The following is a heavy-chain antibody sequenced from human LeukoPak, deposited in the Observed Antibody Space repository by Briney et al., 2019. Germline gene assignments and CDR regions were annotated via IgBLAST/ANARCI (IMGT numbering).Heavy chain of an antibody. V-gene: IGHV4-59*08. CDR1: SSPISGYY. D-gene: IGHD3-22*01. J-gene: IGHJ4*02. CDR2: VYDGGRS. CDR3: ARVHYDSSGYYYYFDY. Sequence: SETLSLSCTVSSSPISGYYWTWIRQPPGKGLEWIGYVYDGGRSDYNPSLESRVTISVDTSKNQFSLKLSSVTAADTAVYYCARVHYDSSGYYYYFDYWGQGTLVTVSS.